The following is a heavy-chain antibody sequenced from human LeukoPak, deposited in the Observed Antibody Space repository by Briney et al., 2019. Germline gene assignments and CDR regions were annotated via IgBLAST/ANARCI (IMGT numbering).Heavy chain of an antibody. CDR3: ARHPTVVSAFDY. CDR2: IYYSGST. CDR1: GGSISSYY. D-gene: IGHD4-23*01. J-gene: IGHJ4*02. Sequence: PSETLSLTCTVSGGSISSYYWSCIRQPPGKGLEWIGYIYYSGSTNYNPSLKSRVTISVDTSKNQFSLKLSSVTAADTAVYYCARHPTVVSAFDYWGQGTLVTVSS. V-gene: IGHV4-59*08.